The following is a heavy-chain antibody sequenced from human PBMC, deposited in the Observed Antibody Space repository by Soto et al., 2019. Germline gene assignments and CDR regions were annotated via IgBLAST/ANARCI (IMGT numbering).Heavy chain of an antibody. CDR2: ISGYNADT. V-gene: IGHV1-18*01. D-gene: IGHD2-15*01. CDR1: GYTFSSYD. CDR3: TRQGGDY. J-gene: IGHJ4*02. Sequence: ASVKVSCKTSGYTFSSYDINWVRQAPGQGLEWMGWISGYNADTKYAEKFQGRITVSRDTLTTTVYMELRSLRSDDTAVYFCTRQGGDYWGQGTPVTVSS.